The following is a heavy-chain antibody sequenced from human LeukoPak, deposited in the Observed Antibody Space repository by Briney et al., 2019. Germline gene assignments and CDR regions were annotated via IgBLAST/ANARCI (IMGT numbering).Heavy chain of an antibody. D-gene: IGHD1-26*01. CDR1: GGSISSSSYY. J-gene: IGHJ4*02. CDR3: ARARSGSYTVYFDY. V-gene: IGHV4-39*07. Sequence: SETLSLTCTVSGGSISSSSYYWGWIRQPPGKGLEWIGSIYYSGSTYYNPSLKSRVTISVDTSKNQFSLKLSSVTAADTAVYYCARARSGSYTVYFDYWGQGTLVTVSS. CDR2: IYYSGST.